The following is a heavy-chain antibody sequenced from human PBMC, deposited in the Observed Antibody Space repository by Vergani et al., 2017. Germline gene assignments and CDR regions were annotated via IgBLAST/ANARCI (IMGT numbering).Heavy chain of an antibody. D-gene: IGHD6-19*01. CDR2: IIPILGIA. CDR1: GGTFSSYS. V-gene: IGHV1-69*08. J-gene: IGHJ4*02. Sequence: QVQLVQSGAEVKKPGSSVKVSCKASGGTFSSYSISWVRQAPGQGLEWMGRIIPILGIANYAQKFQGRVTITADKSTSTAYMELSSLRSEDTAVYYCARDRHSSGWSHSLSHFDYWGQGTLVTVSS. CDR3: ARDRHSSGWSHSLSHFDY.